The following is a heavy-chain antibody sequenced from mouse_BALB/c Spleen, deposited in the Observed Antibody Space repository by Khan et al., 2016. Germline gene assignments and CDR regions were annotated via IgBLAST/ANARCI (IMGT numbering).Heavy chain of an antibody. CDR3: VGYDYDY. V-gene: IGHV10-1*02. J-gene: IGHJ4*01. CDR1: EFTFNTYA. D-gene: IGHD2-4*01. Sequence: EVQLVESGGGLVQPKGSLKLSCAATEFTFNTYAMNWVRQAPGKGLEWVARIRSKSDNYATYYADSVKDRFTISRDDSQGMLYLQMNNVKTEVTSMYYCVGYDYDYWGQGISVTVSS. CDR2: IRSKSDNYAT.